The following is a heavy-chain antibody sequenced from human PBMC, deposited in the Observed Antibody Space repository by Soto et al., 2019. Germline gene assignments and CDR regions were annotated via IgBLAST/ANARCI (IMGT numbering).Heavy chain of an antibody. V-gene: IGHV3-23*01. Sequence: SLRLSCAASGFTFSSYAISWVRQAPGKGLEWVSAISGSGGSTYYADSVKGRFTISRDNSKNTLYLQMNSLRAEDTAVYYCAKVTADRITMIVVVTPYFDYWGQGTLVTVSS. CDR1: GFTFSSYA. J-gene: IGHJ4*02. CDR2: ISGSGGST. D-gene: IGHD3-22*01. CDR3: AKVTADRITMIVVVTPYFDY.